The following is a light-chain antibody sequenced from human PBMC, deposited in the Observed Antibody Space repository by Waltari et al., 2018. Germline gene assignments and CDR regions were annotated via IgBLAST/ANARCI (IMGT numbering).Light chain of an antibody. CDR1: QSVSSN. Sequence: EIVMTQSTATLSVSPGERATLSCRASQSVSSNLAWYQQKPGQAPRLLIYGASTRATGIPARFSGSGSGTEFTLTISSMQSEDFAVYYCQQYNNWPCTFGPGTKVDIK. V-gene: IGKV3-15*01. J-gene: IGKJ3*01. CDR3: QQYNNWPCT. CDR2: GAS.